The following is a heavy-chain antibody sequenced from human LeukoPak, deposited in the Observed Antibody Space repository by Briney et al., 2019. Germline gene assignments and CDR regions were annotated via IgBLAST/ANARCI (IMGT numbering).Heavy chain of an antibody. V-gene: IGHV1-18*01. Sequence: ASVKVSCKASGYSFSSYGITWVRQAPGQGLEWMGWVSAYNGNTNYAQKLQGRVTMTTDTSTSTAYMELRNLRSDDTAVYYCACHKYCDGTTCPHFDPWGQGTLVTVSS. CDR3: ACHKYCDGTTCPHFDP. D-gene: IGHD2-2*01. J-gene: IGHJ5*02. CDR2: VSAYNGNT. CDR1: GYSFSSYG.